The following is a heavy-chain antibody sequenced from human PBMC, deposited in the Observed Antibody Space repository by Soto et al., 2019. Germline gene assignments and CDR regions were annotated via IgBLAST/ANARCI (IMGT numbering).Heavy chain of an antibody. D-gene: IGHD3-10*01. J-gene: IGHJ2*01. CDR2: VSADGYTT. CDR3: AREASVPSFGEFWFFDL. CDR1: GFTFSNHG. Sequence: EVQLLESGGGWAQPGWSLRLSCAASGFTFSNHGMTWVRQAPGKGLEWVSSVSADGYTTYYADSVRGRLTISRDNSGDTVYVRMNNLRAEDTALYYCAREASVPSFGEFWFFDLWGRGTQVTVSS. V-gene: IGHV3-23*01.